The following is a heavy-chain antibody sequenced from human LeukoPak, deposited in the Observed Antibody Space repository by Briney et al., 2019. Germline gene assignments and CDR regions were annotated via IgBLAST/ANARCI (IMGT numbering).Heavy chain of an antibody. D-gene: IGHD1-1*01. CDR3: VKEGITTTDN. CDR1: GFTFSSYG. V-gene: IGHV3-30*18. Sequence: PGRSLRLSCAASGFTFSSYGMHWVRQAPGKGLEWVAVISYDGSNKYYADSVKGRFTISRDNSKNTLYLQMNSLRAEDAAVYYCVKEGITTTDNWGQGTLVTVSS. J-gene: IGHJ4*02. CDR2: ISYDGSNK.